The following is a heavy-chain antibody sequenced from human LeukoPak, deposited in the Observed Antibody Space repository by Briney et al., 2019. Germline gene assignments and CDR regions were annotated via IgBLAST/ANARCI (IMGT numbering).Heavy chain of an antibody. CDR3: ARGPKSPGPHDRAFDI. V-gene: IGHV3-48*03. CDR1: GFTFSSYE. Sequence: GGSLRLSCAASGFTFSSYEMNWVRQAPGKGLEWVSYISSSGSTIYYADSVKGRSTISRDNAKNSLYLQMNSLRAEDTAVYYCARGPKSPGPHDRAFDIWGQGTMVTVSS. CDR2: ISSSGSTI. J-gene: IGHJ3*02. D-gene: IGHD3-16*01.